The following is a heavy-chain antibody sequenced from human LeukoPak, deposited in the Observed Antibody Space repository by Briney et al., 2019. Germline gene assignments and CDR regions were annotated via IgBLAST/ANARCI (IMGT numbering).Heavy chain of an antibody. CDR3: AKDTPIFGVVISYGMDV. D-gene: IGHD3-3*01. CDR2: ISGSGGST. V-gene: IGHV3-23*01. Sequence: GGSRRLSCAASGFTFSSYAMSWVRQAPGKGLEWVSAISGSGGSTYYADSVKGRFTISRDNSKNTLYLQMNSLRAEDTAVYYCAKDTPIFGVVISYGMDVWGQGTTVTVSS. CDR1: GFTFSSYA. J-gene: IGHJ6*02.